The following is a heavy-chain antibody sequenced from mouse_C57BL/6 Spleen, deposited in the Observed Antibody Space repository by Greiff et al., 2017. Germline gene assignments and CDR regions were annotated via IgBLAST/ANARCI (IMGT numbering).Heavy chain of an antibody. CDR3: ARLDYDGYYYY. D-gene: IGHD2-3*01. Sequence: VQLQQSGPELVKPGASVKIPCKASGYTFTDYNMAWVKQSHGKSLEWIGDINPNNGGTIYNQKFKGKATLTVDKYSSTAYMELRSLTSEYPAFYYCARLDYDGYYYYWGQGNTLPVSS. CDR2: INPNNGGT. J-gene: IGHJ2*01. V-gene: IGHV1-18*01. CDR1: GYTFTDYN.